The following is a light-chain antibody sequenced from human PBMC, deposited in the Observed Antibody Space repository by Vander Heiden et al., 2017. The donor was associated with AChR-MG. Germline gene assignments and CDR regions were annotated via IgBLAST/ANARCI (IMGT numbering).Light chain of an antibody. CDR2: DAS. CDR3: QQYGSSPRT. J-gene: IGKJ1*01. V-gene: IGKV3D-20*01. CDR1: QSVRSNY. Sequence: ELVLTQSPGNLSLSPGERATLSCGASQSVRSNYLAWYQQKPGLAPRLLIYDASSRATGIPDRVSGSGSGTDFALTISRLEPEDFAVYYCQQYGSSPRTFGQGAKVEIK.